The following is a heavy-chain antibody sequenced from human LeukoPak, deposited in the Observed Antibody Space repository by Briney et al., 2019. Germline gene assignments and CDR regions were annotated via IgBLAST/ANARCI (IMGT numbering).Heavy chain of an antibody. J-gene: IGHJ4*02. V-gene: IGHV3-48*04. CDR2: ISSSGSTI. CDR1: KFTFSSYS. Sequence: GGSLRLSCTASKFTFSSYSMNWVRQAPGKGLEWISYISSSGSTIYYADSVKGRFTISRDNAKKSLYLQMNSLRAEDTAVYYCARVYQGVSLFDGIDYWGQGTLVTVSS. CDR3: ARVYQGVSLFDGIDY. D-gene: IGHD3-10*01.